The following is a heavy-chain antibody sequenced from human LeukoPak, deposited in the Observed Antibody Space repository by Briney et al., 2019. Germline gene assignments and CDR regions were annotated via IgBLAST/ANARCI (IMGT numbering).Heavy chain of an antibody. CDR3: ARVSPNTVTTLQYFDY. J-gene: IGHJ4*02. Sequence: SETLTLTCTVSGGSISSSSYYWGWIRQPPGKGLEWIGSIYYSGSAYYNASLKSRVTISVDTSKNQFSLELPSVTAADTAVYYCARVSPNTVTTLQYFDYWGQGTLVTVSS. CDR2: IYYSGSA. D-gene: IGHD4-17*01. CDR1: GGSISSSSYY. V-gene: IGHV4-39*07.